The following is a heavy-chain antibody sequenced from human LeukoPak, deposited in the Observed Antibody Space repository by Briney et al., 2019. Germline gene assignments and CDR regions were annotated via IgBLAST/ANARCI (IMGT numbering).Heavy chain of an antibody. CDR1: GFTFRSYW. CDR3: ARDGSPFDF. V-gene: IGHV3-7*03. J-gene: IGHJ4*02. Sequence: GGSLRLSCAASGFTFRSYWMSRVRQAPGKGLEWVANIKQDESEKYYVESVKGRFTISRDNARKSLYLRMNSLRAEDTALYYCARDGSPFDFWGQGTLVTVSS. CDR2: IKQDESEK.